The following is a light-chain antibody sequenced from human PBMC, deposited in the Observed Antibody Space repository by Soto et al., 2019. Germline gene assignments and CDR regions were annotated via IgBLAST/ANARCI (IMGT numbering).Light chain of an antibody. V-gene: IGKV3-20*01. CDR3: QQYGSSPFS. CDR2: GAF. Sequence: EIVLTQSPGTLSLSPGERATLSCRPSQSITSNNLAWYQHKPGQPPRLLMYGAFHRASGIPDSFSGSGSGTDFALTITRLEPEDFAVYYCQQYGSSPFSFGPGTKVDIK. CDR1: QSITSNN. J-gene: IGKJ3*01.